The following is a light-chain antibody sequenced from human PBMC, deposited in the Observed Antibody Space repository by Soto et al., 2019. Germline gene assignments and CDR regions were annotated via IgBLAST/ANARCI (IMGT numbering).Light chain of an antibody. CDR1: SSDVGGYNY. J-gene: IGLJ1*01. Sequence: SVLTQPASVSGSPGQSITISCTGTSSDVGGYNYVSWYQQHPGKAPKLMIYDVSSRPSGVSNRFSGSKSGNTATLTISGLQAEDEADYYCSSYTSSSTPLFVFGTGTKVTVL. CDR3: SSYTSSSTPLFV. V-gene: IGLV2-14*01. CDR2: DVS.